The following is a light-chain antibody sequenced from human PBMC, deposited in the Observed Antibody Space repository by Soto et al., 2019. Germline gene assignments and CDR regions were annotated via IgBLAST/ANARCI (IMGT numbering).Light chain of an antibody. CDR3: SSYSRHSIPV. V-gene: IGLV2-14*01. CDR1: SSDVGGYNY. Sequence: QLVLTQPASVSGSPGQSITISCTGTSSDVGGYNYVSWYQHYPGKAPKLIIYEVSNRPSGVSNRFSGSKSGDTASLTISGLQAEHEADYYCSSYSRHSIPVFGGGTQLTVL. CDR2: EVS. J-gene: IGLJ2*01.